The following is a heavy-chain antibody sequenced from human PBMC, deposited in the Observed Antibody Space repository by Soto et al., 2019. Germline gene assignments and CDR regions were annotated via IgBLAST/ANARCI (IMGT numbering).Heavy chain of an antibody. CDR2: IYYSGST. J-gene: IGHJ4*02. D-gene: IGHD3-10*01. V-gene: IGHV4-59*01. CDR1: GGSIKSYY. Sequence: ETLSLTCTVSGGSIKSYYWSWIRQPPGKGLEWIGSIYYSGSTNSNPSLKSRVIMSVDTSKNQFSLKLSAVIAADTAIYYCARYSYGSDYYFDYWGQGTLVTVSS. CDR3: ARYSYGSDYYFDY.